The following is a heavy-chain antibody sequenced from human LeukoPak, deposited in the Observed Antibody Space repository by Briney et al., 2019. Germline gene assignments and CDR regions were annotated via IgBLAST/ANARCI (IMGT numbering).Heavy chain of an antibody. CDR1: GYTFTGYY. CDR2: INPNSGGT. J-gene: IGHJ5*02. D-gene: IGHD3-10*01. Sequence: ASVKVSCKASGYTFTGYYMHWVRQAPGQGREWMGWINPNSGGTNYAQKFQGRVTMTRDTSISTAYMELSRLRSDDTAVYYCARGGITMVRGVIWFDPWSQGTLVTVSS. V-gene: IGHV1-2*02. CDR3: ARGGITMVRGVIWFDP.